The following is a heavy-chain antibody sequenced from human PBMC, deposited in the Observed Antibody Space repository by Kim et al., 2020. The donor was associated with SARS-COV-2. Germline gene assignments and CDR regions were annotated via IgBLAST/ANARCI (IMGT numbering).Heavy chain of an antibody. CDR3: ASGRAGVVPAPVLGLGLYYDYYAMDV. D-gene: IGHD3-3*01. J-gene: IGHJ6*02. CDR2: INHSGST. CDR1: GGSFSDYK. V-gene: IGHV4-34*01. Sequence: SETLSLTCAVYGGSFSDYKWSWIRQPPNKGPEWIGEINHSGSTNLSPSLQSRITISVYTSKRQFSLGLKSMTATDTAVYYCASGRAGVVPAPVLGLGLYYDYYAMDVWGRGTPVAVSS.